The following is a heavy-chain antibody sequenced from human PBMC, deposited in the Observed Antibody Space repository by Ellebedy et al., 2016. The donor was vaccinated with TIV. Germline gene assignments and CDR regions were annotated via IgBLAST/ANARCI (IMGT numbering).Heavy chain of an antibody. CDR3: ARGRSGYYPDY. V-gene: IGHV3-7*01. D-gene: IGHD3-3*01. CDR1: GFSFSSYW. CDR2: IKHDESEI. J-gene: IGHJ4*02. Sequence: GGSLRLSXAASGFSFSSYWMSWVRQAPGKGPEWVASIKHDESEIYSMDSVKGRFAISRDNAKNSLYLQMNTLRAEDTAVYYCARGRSGYYPDYWGQGTLVTVSS.